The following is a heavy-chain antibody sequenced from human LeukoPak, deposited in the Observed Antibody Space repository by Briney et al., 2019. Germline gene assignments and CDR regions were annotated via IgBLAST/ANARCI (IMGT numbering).Heavy chain of an antibody. Sequence: SETLSLTCTVSGYSITSAYYWGWIRQPPGKGLEWIGYIYYSGSTNYNPSLKSRVTISVDTSKNQFSLKLSSVTAADTAVYYCARGTRGRGYSGSYYYYYMDVWGKGTTVTVSS. D-gene: IGHD1-26*01. V-gene: IGHV4-61*01. CDR1: GYSITSAYY. CDR2: IYYSGST. J-gene: IGHJ6*03. CDR3: ARGTRGRGYSGSYYYYYMDV.